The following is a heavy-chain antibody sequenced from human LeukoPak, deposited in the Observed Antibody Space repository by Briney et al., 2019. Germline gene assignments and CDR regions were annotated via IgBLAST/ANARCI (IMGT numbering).Heavy chain of an antibody. CDR1: GFTFSSYA. D-gene: IGHD5-18*01. CDR2: ISYDGSDK. Sequence: GGSLRLSCAASGFTFSSYAMHWVRQAPGKGLEWVAVISYDGSDKYYADSVKGRFTISRDNAKNSLYLQMNSLRAEDTAVYYCAREPSYGPEDYWGQGTLVTVSS. V-gene: IGHV3-30*04. J-gene: IGHJ4*02. CDR3: AREPSYGPEDY.